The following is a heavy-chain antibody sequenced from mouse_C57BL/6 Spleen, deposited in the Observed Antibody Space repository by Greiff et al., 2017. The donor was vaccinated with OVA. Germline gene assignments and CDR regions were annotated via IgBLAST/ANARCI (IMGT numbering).Heavy chain of an antibody. CDR2: ISDGGSYT. J-gene: IGHJ2*01. CDR1: GFTFSSYA. V-gene: IGHV5-4*01. Sequence: EVKLVESGGGLVKPGGSLKLSCAASGFTFSSYAMSWVRQTPEKRLEWVATISDGGSYTYYPDNVKGRFTISRDNAKNNLYLQMSHLKSEDTAMYYCARDLNGNYFDYWGQGTTLTVSS. CDR3: ARDLNGNYFDY. D-gene: IGHD2-1*01.